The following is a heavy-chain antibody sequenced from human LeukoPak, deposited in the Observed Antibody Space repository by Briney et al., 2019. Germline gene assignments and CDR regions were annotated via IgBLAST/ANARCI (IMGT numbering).Heavy chain of an antibody. Sequence: GGSLRLSCAASGFTFSAYNMNWVRRTPGKGLEWVSSITTSSTYMFYADSVRGRFTISRDNAENSLYLQMNSLRDEDTAVYYCARDPYSGGYGAYYYYCMDVWGKGTTVTVSS. D-gene: IGHD6-19*01. V-gene: IGHV3-21*01. CDR2: ITTSSTYM. J-gene: IGHJ6*03. CDR3: ARDPYSGGYGAYYYYCMDV. CDR1: GFTFSAYN.